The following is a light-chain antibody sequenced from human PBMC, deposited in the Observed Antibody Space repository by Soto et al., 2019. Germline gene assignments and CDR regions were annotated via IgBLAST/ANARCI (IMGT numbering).Light chain of an antibody. J-gene: IGKJ2*01. CDR1: QDISNL. Sequence: DIQMTQSPSSLSASVGDRVTITCQASQDISNLLNWYQHKPGKAPKLMIYDASNLEPGVPSRFSGAGSGTDFTFTISSLQPEDFATYCCQQYDNLPRYTFGQGTKLEIK. V-gene: IGKV1-33*01. CDR3: QQYDNLPRYT. CDR2: DAS.